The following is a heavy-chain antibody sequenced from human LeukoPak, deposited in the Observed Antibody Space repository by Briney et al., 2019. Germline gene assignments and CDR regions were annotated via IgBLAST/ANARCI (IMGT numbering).Heavy chain of an antibody. Sequence: GGSLRLSCAASGFSLSDYWMNWVRQTPGKGPEWSANIKQDGSEKNYVESVNGRFIISRDNAKNSGYLQMNSLRAEDTAVYYCVGGTGWLPLTWGQGTLVTVSS. J-gene: IGHJ5*01. CDR1: GFSLSDYW. V-gene: IGHV3-7*01. CDR3: VGGTGWLPLT. CDR2: IKQDGSEK. D-gene: IGHD6-19*01.